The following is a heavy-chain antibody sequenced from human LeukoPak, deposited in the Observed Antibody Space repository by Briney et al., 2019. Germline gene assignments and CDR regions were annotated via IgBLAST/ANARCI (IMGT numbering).Heavy chain of an antibody. Sequence: PGGSLRLSCAASGFTFSSYGMHWVRQAPGKGLECVSVIWYDGSNKYYADSVKGRFTISRDNSKNTLYLQMNSLRAEDTAVYYCARGGPNAFDYWGQGTLVTVSS. CDR3: ARGGPNAFDY. V-gene: IGHV3-33*01. CDR1: GFTFSSYG. CDR2: IWYDGSNK. J-gene: IGHJ4*02.